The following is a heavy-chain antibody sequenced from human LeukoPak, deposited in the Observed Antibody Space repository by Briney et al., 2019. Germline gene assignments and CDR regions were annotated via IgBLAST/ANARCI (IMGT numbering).Heavy chain of an antibody. CDR3: ARLALQEVGATQTYYLDY. CDR2: IYTSGST. J-gene: IGHJ4*02. V-gene: IGHV4-61*02. D-gene: IGHD1-26*01. CDR1: GGSLSSGSYC. Sequence: SQTLSLTCTVPGGSLSSGSYCWSSIRQPAGKGLEWLGRIYTSGSTTYNPSLKSRVTISVDTSKIQFSLKLSSVTAADTAVYYCARLALQEVGATQTYYLDYWGQGTLVTVSS.